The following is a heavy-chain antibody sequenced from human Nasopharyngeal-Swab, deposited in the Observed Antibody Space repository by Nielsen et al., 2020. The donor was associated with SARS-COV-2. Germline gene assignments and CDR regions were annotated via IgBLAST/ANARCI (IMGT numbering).Heavy chain of an antibody. Sequence: GESLKISCAASGFTFSSYAMSWVRQAPGKGLEWVSAISGSGGSTYYADSVKGRFTISRDNSKNTLYPQMNSLRAEDTAVYYCAKVGEGSSGYYFYYFDYWGQGTLVTVSS. J-gene: IGHJ4*02. V-gene: IGHV3-23*01. CDR2: ISGSGGST. CDR1: GFTFSSYA. D-gene: IGHD3-22*01. CDR3: AKVGEGSSGYYFYYFDY.